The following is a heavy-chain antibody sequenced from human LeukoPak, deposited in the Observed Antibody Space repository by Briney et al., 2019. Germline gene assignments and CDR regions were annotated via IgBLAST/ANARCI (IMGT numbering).Heavy chain of an antibody. D-gene: IGHD6-19*01. CDR1: GGSFSGYY. CDR2: IDHTGST. V-gene: IGHV4-34*01. J-gene: IGHJ4*02. CDR3: ARARGAVAIDY. Sequence: SETLSLTCAVYGGSFSGYYWSWIRQPPGKGLEWIGEIDHTGSTNYNPSLKSRVTISVDTSKNQFSLKLSSVTAADTAVYYCARARGAVAIDYWGQGTLVTVSS.